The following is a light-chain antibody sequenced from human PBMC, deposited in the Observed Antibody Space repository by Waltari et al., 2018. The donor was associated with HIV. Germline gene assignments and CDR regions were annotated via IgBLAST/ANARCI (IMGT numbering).Light chain of an antibody. CDR3: AAWDDSLNGPV. J-gene: IGLJ2*01. CDR2: SNN. CDR1: SSNIGSNT. Sequence: QSVLTQPPSASGTPGQRVTHSCSGSSSNIGSNTVNWYQQLPGTAPKLLTYSNNQRPSGVPDRFSGSKSGTSASLAISGLQSEDEADYYCAAWDDSLNGPVFGGGTKLTVL. V-gene: IGLV1-44*01.